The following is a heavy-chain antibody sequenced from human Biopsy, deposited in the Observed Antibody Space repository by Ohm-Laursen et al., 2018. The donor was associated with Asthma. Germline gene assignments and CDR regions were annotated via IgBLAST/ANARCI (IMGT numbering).Heavy chain of an antibody. CDR1: GYTFNSAG. V-gene: IGHV1-18*01. D-gene: IGHD3-10*01. CDR3: ARAVDYSHYYGIDV. CDR2: ISVYNGNT. Sequence: ASVKVSCKTSGYTFNSAGITWVRQAPGQGLEWMGWISVYNGNTKVAQKLQDRVTMITDTSTSTAYMELRSLRSDDTAVYFRARAVDYSHYYGIDVWGQGTTVTVS. J-gene: IGHJ6*02.